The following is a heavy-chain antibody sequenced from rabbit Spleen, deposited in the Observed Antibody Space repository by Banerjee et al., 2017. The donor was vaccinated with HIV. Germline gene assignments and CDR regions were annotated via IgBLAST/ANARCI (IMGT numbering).Heavy chain of an antibody. CDR2: IAGSSSGFT. V-gene: IGHV1S45*01. CDR1: GVSFSSSDY. Sequence: EQLEESGGGLVKPEGSLTLTCKASGVSFSSSDYMCWVRQAPGKGLEWIACIAGSSSGFTYSATWAKGQFTISKTSSTTVTLQMTSLTAADTATYFCARDTSTSFSSYGMDLWGPGTLVTVS. J-gene: IGHJ6*01. CDR3: ARDTSTSFSSYGMDL. D-gene: IGHD1-1*01.